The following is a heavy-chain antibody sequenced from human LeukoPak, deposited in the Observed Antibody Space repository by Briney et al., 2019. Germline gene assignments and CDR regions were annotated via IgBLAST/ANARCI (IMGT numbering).Heavy chain of an antibody. Sequence: PGGSLRLSCAASGFTFSNAWMSWVRQAPGKGLEWVGRIKSKTDGGTTDYAAPVKGRFTISRDDSKNTLYLQMNSLKTEDTAVYYCTTDTEYSSGYYSLDYWGQGTLVTVSS. CDR1: GFTFSNAW. CDR3: TTDTEYSSGYYSLDY. D-gene: IGHD3-22*01. V-gene: IGHV3-15*01. CDR2: IKSKTDGGTT. J-gene: IGHJ4*02.